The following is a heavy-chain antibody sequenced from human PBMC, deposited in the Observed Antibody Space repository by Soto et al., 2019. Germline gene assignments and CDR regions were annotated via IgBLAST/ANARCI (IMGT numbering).Heavy chain of an antibody. D-gene: IGHD6-19*01. J-gene: IGHJ4*02. CDR1: GGSISSYY. V-gene: IGHV4-59*01. CDR3: ARGGWKLFDG. Sequence: QVQLQESGPGLVKPSETLSLTCTVSGGSISSYYWSWIRQPPGKGLEWIGYFYYSGSTNYNPSLKGRVTLAVDTSKNQFSMMVSSVTAADTAVYYCARGGWKLFDGWGQGTLVTVSS. CDR2: FYYSGST.